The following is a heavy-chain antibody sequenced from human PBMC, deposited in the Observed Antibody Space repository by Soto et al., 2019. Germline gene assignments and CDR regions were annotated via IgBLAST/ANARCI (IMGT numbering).Heavy chain of an antibody. V-gene: IGHV3-33*01. Sequence: QVQLVESGGGVVQPGRSLRLSCAASGFTFSSYGMHWVRQAPGKGLEWVAVIWYDGSNKYYADSVKGRFTISRDNSKNTLYLQMNSLRAEDTAVYYGARDGTVTSGWFDPWGQGTLVTVSS. CDR3: ARDGTVTSGWFDP. D-gene: IGHD4-17*01. J-gene: IGHJ5*02. CDR1: GFTFSSYG. CDR2: IWYDGSNK.